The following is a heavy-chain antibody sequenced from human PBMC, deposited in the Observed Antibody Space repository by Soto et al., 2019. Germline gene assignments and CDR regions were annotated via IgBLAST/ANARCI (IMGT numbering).Heavy chain of an antibody. V-gene: IGHV1-69*05. J-gene: IGHJ4*02. CDR2: IIPIFGTA. CDR3: ATKERGVTAQFDY. Sequence: QVQLVQSGAEVKKPGSSVKVSCKASGGTFSSYAISWVRQAPGQGLEWMGGIIPIFGTANYAQKFQGRVTXTXDXXTSTAYMELRSLRSEDTAVYYCATKERGVTAQFDYWGQGTLVTVSS. D-gene: IGHD2-15*01. CDR1: GGTFSSYA.